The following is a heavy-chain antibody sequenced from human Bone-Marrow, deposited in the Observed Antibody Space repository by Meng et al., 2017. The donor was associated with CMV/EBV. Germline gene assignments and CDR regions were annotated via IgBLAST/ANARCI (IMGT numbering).Heavy chain of an antibody. CDR3: ARQSGNPRVYYYYYGMDV. CDR1: GFTFSSYS. J-gene: IGHJ6*01. D-gene: IGHD1-26*01. Sequence: GESLKISCAASGFTFSSYSMNWVRQAPGKGLEWVSYISSSSSTIYYADSVKGRFTISRDNAKNSLYLQMNSLRAEDTAVYYCARQSGNPRVYYYYYGMDVWGQGTTVPVSS. CDR2: ISSSSSTI. V-gene: IGHV3-48*04.